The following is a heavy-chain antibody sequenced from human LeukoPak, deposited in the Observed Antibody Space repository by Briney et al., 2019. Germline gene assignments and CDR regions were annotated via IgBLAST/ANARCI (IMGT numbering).Heavy chain of an antibody. CDR2: INPSGGSS. CDR1: GYTFTSNY. D-gene: IGHD3-22*01. CDR3: ARGLRSSGYGY. J-gene: IGHJ4*02. Sequence: ASVKVSCKASGYTFTSNYIHWVRQAPGQGLEWMGLINPSGGSSTYAQNFQGRVTVTRDMATSTVYMDLSSLRSEDTAVYYCARGLRSSGYGYWGQGTLVTVSS. V-gene: IGHV1-46*01.